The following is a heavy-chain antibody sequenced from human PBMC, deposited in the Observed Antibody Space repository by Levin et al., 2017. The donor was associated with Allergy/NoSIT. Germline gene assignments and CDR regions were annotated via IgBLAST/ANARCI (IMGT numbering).Heavy chain of an antibody. J-gene: IGHJ6*02. CDR2: IFPGDSDT. CDR3: SRQWGGKVGSASRFYSYYYALDV. Sequence: GESLKISCKCSGYSFTISWIGWVRQMPGKGLEWLGSIFPGDSDTRYSPSFQGQVTISADKSISTASLQWSSLKASEPARYSCSRQWGGKVGSASRFYSYYYALDVWGQGTTVTVSS. D-gene: IGHD3-10*01. CDR1: GYSFTISW. V-gene: IGHV5-51*01.